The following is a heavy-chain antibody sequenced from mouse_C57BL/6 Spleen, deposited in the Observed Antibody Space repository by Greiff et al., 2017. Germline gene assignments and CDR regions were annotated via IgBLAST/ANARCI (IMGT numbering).Heavy chain of an antibody. CDR2: IYPGDGDT. Sequence: LQQSGASVKISCKASGYAFSSYWMNWVKQRPGKGLEWIGQIYPGDGDTNYNGKFKGKATLTADKSSSTAYMQLSSLTSEDSAVYFCARSHYGSSSDYWGQGTTLTVSS. CDR1: GYAFSSYW. V-gene: IGHV1-80*01. D-gene: IGHD1-1*01. J-gene: IGHJ2*01. CDR3: ARSHYGSSSDY.